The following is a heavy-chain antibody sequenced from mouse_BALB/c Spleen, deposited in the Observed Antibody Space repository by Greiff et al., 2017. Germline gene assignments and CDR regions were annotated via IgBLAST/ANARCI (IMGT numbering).Heavy chain of an antibody. CDR2: ISDGGSYT. Sequence: EVQVVESGGGLVKPGGSLKLSCAASGFTFSDYYMYWVRQTPEKRLEWVATISDGGSYTYYPDSVKGRFTISRDNAKNNLYLQMSSLKSEDTAMYYCARGGLLLPYYYAMDYWGQGTSVTVSS. V-gene: IGHV5-4*02. J-gene: IGHJ4*01. CDR1: GFTFSDYY. CDR3: ARGGLLLPYYYAMDY. D-gene: IGHD1-1*01.